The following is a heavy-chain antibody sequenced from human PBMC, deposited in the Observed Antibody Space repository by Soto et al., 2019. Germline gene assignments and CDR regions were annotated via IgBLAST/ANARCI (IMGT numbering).Heavy chain of an antibody. V-gene: IGHV4-39*02. D-gene: IGHD2-15*01. CDR2: IYYSGNT. Sequence: QLQLQESGPGLVKPSETLSLTCTVSGGSISSSSYYWGWIRQPPGKGLEWIGSIYYSGNTYYTPPLNSRVTISVDTSKNQFSLKLSSVTAADTAVYYCAREGGRYCTGGSCQVDYWGQGTLVTVSS. J-gene: IGHJ4*02. CDR3: AREGGRYCTGGSCQVDY. CDR1: GGSISSSSYY.